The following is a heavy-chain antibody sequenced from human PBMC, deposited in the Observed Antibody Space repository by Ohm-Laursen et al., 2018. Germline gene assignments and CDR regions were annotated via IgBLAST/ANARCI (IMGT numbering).Heavy chain of an antibody. J-gene: IGHJ6*02. V-gene: IGHV3-30*18. CDR3: AKGMIVVADYYYGMDV. CDR1: GFTFSSYG. D-gene: IGHD3-22*01. CDR2: ISYDGSNK. Sequence: SLRLSCAASGFTFSSYGMHWVRQAPGKGLEWVAVISYDGSNKYYADSVKGRFTISRDNSKNTLYLQMNSLRAEDTAVYYCAKGMIVVADYYYGMDVWGQGTTVTVSS.